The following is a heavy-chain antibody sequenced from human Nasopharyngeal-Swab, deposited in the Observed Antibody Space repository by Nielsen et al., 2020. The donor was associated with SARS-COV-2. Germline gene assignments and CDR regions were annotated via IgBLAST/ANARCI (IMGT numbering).Heavy chain of an antibody. Sequence: VRQAPGQGLEWMGWISAYNGNTNYAQKLQGRVTMTTDTSTSTAYMELRSLRSDDTAVYYCARVLAAAGYNWFDPWGQGTLVTVSS. D-gene: IGHD6-13*01. V-gene: IGHV1-18*01. CDR2: ISAYNGNT. J-gene: IGHJ5*02. CDR3: ARVLAAAGYNWFDP.